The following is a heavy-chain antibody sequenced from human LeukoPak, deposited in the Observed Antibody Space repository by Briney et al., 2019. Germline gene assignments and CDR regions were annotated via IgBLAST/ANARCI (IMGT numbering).Heavy chain of an antibody. CDR3: ASGGHLDY. CDR1: GLAFSRFW. J-gene: IGHJ4*02. CDR2: INEDGSKK. D-gene: IGHD3-16*01. Sequence: PGGSLRLSCAASGLAFSRFWMSWVRQAPGKGMEWVANINEDGSKKNYVDSVRSRFTISRDNAKDSLYLQMNSLRAEDTAVYYCASGGHLDYWGQGTPVTVSS. V-gene: IGHV3-7*03.